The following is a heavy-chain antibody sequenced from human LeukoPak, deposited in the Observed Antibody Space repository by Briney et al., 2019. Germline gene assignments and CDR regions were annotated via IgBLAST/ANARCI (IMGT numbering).Heavy chain of an antibody. D-gene: IGHD1-26*01. CDR2: IKGDESAR. Sequence: GGSLRLSCEASGFTFSTYWMAWVRQAPGKGLEWVANIKGDESARHQADSVKGRFTISRDNAKKSVYLEMSSLRGEDTAVYYCARDVGGSLDYWGQGTLVTVSS. J-gene: IGHJ4*02. CDR1: GFTFSTYW. CDR3: ARDVGGSLDY. V-gene: IGHV3-7*01.